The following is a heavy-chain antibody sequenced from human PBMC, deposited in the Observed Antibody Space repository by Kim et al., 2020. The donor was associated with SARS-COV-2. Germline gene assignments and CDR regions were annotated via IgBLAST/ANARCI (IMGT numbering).Heavy chain of an antibody. CDR3: ARGLWFGVGRDDY. Sequence: YAQGFTGRFVFSLDTSVSTAYLQISSLKAEDTAVYYCARGLWFGVGRDDYWGQGTLVTVSS. D-gene: IGHD3-10*01. J-gene: IGHJ4*02. V-gene: IGHV7-4-1*02.